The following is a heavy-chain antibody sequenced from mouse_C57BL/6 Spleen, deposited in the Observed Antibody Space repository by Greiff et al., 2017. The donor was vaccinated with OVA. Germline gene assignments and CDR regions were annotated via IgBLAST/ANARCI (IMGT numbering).Heavy chain of an antibody. D-gene: IGHD4-1*01. V-gene: IGHV1-50*01. Sequence: QVQLQQPGAELVKPGASVKLSCKASGYTFTSYWMQWVKQRPGQGLEWIGEIDPSDSYTNYNQKFKGKATLTVDTSSSTAYMQLSSLTSEDSAVYYCARPSGTLFDYWGQGTTLTVSS. CDR3: ARPSGTLFDY. CDR1: GYTFTSYW. J-gene: IGHJ2*01. CDR2: IDPSDSYT.